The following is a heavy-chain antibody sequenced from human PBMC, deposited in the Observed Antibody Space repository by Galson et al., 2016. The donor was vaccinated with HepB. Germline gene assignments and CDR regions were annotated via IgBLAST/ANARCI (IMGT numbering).Heavy chain of an antibody. CDR3: AKIDTITNYAAGE. D-gene: IGHD2-8*01. CDR1: GFSISSSGVG. Sequence: PALVKPTQTLTLTCSVSGFSISSSGVGVGWIRQTPGKALEWLALIYWDDDERYSPPLKSRLTVTKDTSKNQVVLTMTNMETVDSATYYCAKIDTITNYAAGEWGHGILVSVSS. CDR2: IYWDDDE. V-gene: IGHV2-5*02. J-gene: IGHJ4*01.